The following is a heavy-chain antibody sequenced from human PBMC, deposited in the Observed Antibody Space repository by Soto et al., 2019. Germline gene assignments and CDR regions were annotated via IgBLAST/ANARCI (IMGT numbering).Heavy chain of an antibody. Sequence: QLQLQESGSGLVKPSQTLSLTCTVSGGSISSGGYSWNWLRQPPGKGLEWIGYIYHSGYTYYNPSLRSRVTISVDKSKNHFSLKLSSVTAADTAVYYCARDQLEGNWFDPWGQGTLVTVSS. D-gene: IGHD1-1*01. CDR2: IYHSGYT. CDR1: GGSISSGGYS. J-gene: IGHJ5*02. V-gene: IGHV4-30-2*01. CDR3: ARDQLEGNWFDP.